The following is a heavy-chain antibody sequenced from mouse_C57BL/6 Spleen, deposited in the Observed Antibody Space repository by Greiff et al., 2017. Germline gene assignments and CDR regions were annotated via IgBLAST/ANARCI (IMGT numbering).Heavy chain of an antibody. J-gene: IGHJ4*01. Sequence: VQLQQSGAELVKPGASVKMSCKASGYTFTSYWMHWVKQRPGQGLEWIGYINPSTGYTEYNQKFKDKATLTADKASSTAYMQLSSLTSEDSAVYCCESYYDSSYAMYYWGQGTSVTVSS. CDR1: GYTFTSYW. V-gene: IGHV1-7*01. CDR3: ESYYDSSYAMYY. CDR2: INPSTGYT. D-gene: IGHD1-1*01.